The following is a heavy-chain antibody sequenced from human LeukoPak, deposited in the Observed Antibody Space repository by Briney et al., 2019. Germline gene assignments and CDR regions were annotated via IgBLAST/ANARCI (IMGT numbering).Heavy chain of an antibody. J-gene: IGHJ3*02. Sequence: KPSETLSLTCTVSGGSISSGGYYWSWIRQHPGKGLEWIGYIYYSGSTYYNPSLKSRVTISVDTSKNQFSLKLSSVTAADTAVYYCARDSTYYYDSSGFGVAFDIWGQGTMVTVSS. CDR1: GGSISSGGYY. CDR2: IYYSGST. CDR3: ARDSTYYYDSSGFGVAFDI. D-gene: IGHD3-22*01. V-gene: IGHV4-31*03.